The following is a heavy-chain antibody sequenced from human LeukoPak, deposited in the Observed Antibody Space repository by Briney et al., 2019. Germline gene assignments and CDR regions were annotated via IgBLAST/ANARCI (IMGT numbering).Heavy chain of an antibody. D-gene: IGHD2-15*01. CDR3: ARSTPHCSGGSCRLYFDY. V-gene: IGHV1-46*01. Sequence: GASVKVSCKASGYTFISYYIHWVRQAAGQGLEWRGIINPSGGSTSYAQKFQGRVTMTRDTSTSTVYMELSSLRSEDTAVYYCARSTPHCSGGSCRLYFDYWGQGTLVTVSS. CDR2: INPSGGST. CDR1: GYTFISYY. J-gene: IGHJ4*02.